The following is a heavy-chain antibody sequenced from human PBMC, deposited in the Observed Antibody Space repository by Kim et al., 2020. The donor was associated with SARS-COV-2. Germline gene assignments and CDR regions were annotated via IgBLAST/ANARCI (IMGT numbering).Heavy chain of an antibody. V-gene: IGHV1-8*01. CDR3: ARGIWGSGSYYFDY. D-gene: IGHD1-26*01. Sequence: AQKFQGRVTMTRNTSISTAYMELSSLRSEDTAVYYCARGIWGSGSYYFDYWGQGTLVTVSS. J-gene: IGHJ4*02.